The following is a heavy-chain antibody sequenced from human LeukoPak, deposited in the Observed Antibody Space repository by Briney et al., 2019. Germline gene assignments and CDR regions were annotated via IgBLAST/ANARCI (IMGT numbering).Heavy chain of an antibody. V-gene: IGHV3-48*03. J-gene: IGHJ4*02. Sequence: GGSLRLSRAASGFTFSSYEMNWVRQAPGKGLEWVSYISSSGSTIYYADSVKGRFTISRDNAKNSLYLQMNSLRAEDTAVYYCARQYSSSWYAFDYWGQGTLVTVSS. CDR3: ARQYSSSWYAFDY. CDR2: ISSSGSTI. D-gene: IGHD6-13*01. CDR1: GFTFSSYE.